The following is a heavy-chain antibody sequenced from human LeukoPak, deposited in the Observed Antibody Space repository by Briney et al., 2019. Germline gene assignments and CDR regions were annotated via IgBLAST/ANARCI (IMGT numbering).Heavy chain of an antibody. J-gene: IGHJ4*02. CDR1: GYTFTGYY. Sequence: ASVKVSCKASGYTFTGYYMHWVRQAPGQGLEWMGWINPNSGGTNYAQKFQGRVTMTRDTSISTAYMELSRLRSDDTAVYYCARDPSYYDFWSLYYFDYWGQGTLVTVSS. V-gene: IGHV1-2*02. CDR2: INPNSGGT. D-gene: IGHD3-3*01. CDR3: ARDPSYYDFWSLYYFDY.